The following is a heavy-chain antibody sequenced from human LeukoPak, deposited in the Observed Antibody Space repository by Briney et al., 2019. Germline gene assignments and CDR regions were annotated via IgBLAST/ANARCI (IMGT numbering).Heavy chain of an antibody. V-gene: IGHV1-2*02. CDR3: ARGVMITFGGVIARES. D-gene: IGHD3-16*02. J-gene: IGHJ3*01. Sequence: ASVKVSCKASGYTFTGYYMHWVRQAPGQGLEWMGWINPNSGGTNYAQKFQVRVTMTRDTSISTAYMELSRLRSDDTAVYYCARGVMITFGGVIARESWGQGTMVTVSS. CDR1: GYTFTGYY. CDR2: INPNSGGT.